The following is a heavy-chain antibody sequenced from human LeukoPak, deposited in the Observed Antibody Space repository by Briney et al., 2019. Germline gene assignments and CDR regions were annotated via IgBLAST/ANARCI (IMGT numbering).Heavy chain of an antibody. J-gene: IGHJ4*02. V-gene: IGHV4-34*01. CDR1: GGSFSGYY. CDR3: ARGFGIAASGRLDY. CDR2: INHSGST. Sequence: SETLSLTCAVYGGSFSGYYWSWIRQPPGKGLEWIGEINHSGSTNYNPSLKSRVTISVDTSKNQFPLKLSSVTAADTAVYYCARGFGIAASGRLDYWGQGTLVTVSS. D-gene: IGHD6-13*01.